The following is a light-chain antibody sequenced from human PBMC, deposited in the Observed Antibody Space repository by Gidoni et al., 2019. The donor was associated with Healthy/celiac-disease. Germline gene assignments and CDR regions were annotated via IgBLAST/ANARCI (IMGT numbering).Light chain of an antibody. CDR2: WAS. V-gene: IGKV4-1*01. J-gene: IGKJ4*01. CDR1: QSVLYSSNNKNY. CDR3: QQYYNTPQT. Sequence: DIVMTQSPDSLAASLGERATINCKSSQSVLYSSNNKNYLAWYQQKPGQPPKLLIYWASTRESGVPDRFSGSGSGTDFTLTISSLQAEDVAVYYCQQYYNTPQTFGGGTKVEIK.